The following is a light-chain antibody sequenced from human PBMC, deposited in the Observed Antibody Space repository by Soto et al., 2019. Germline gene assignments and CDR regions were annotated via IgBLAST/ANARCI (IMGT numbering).Light chain of an antibody. V-gene: IGLV2-14*01. CDR2: EVR. CDR1: SSDVGGYNH. CDR3: CSYADGQTLA. J-gene: IGLJ2*01. Sequence: QSALTQPASVSGSPGQSITISCTGTSSDVGGYNHVSWYQQHPGKAPKLIIYEVRNRPSGVSNRLSGSKSGTTASLIISGLQAEDEADYFCCSYADGQTLAFGGGTKLTVL.